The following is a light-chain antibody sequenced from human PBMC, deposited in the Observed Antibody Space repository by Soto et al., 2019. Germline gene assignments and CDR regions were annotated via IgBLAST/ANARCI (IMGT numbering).Light chain of an antibody. CDR1: QSISGSY. J-gene: IGKJ1*01. Sequence: EIVLTQSPGTLYLSPGERATLSCRASQSISGSYLAWYQQKPGQAPRLLIYGASGRATGIPDRFSGSGSGTDFALTLSRLEPEDFAVYYCQQYGSSPRTFGQGTKVEIK. V-gene: IGKV3-20*01. CDR2: GAS. CDR3: QQYGSSPRT.